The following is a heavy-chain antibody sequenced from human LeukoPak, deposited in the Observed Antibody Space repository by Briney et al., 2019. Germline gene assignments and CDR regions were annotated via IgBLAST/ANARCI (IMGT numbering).Heavy chain of an antibody. D-gene: IGHD3-22*01. CDR3: ARETYYYDSSGYNDSFDI. CDR2: IYYSGST. CDR1: GGFISSSSYY. V-gene: IGHV4-39*07. Sequence: PSDTLSLTCSVSGGFISSSSYYWGWIRQPPGKGLEWIGSIYYSGSTYYSPSLKSRVTISVDTSKNQFSLKLSSVTAADTAMYYGARETYYYDSSGYNDSFDIWGQGTMVTVSS. J-gene: IGHJ3*02.